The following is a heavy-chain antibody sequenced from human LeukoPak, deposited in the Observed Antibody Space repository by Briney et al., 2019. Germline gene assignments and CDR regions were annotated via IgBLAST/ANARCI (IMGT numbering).Heavy chain of an antibody. V-gene: IGHV1-18*01. CDR2: ISAYNGNT. D-gene: IGHD3-3*01. Sequence: ASVKVSCKASGYTFTSYDINWVRQATGRGLEWMGWISAYNGNTNYAQKLQGRVTMTTDTSTSTAYMELRSLRSDDTAVYYCARGTIFGVVVDDAFDIWGQGTMVTVSS. CDR1: GYTFTSYD. J-gene: IGHJ3*02. CDR3: ARGTIFGVVVDDAFDI.